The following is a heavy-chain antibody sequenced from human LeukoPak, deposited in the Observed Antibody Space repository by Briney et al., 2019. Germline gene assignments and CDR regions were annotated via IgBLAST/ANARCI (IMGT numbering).Heavy chain of an antibody. CDR3: AREGYSYGSEFDY. CDR2: IKQDGSEK. Sequence: GGSLRLSCAASGFTFSSYWMSWVRQAPGKGLEWVANIKQDGSEKYYVDSVKGRFTISRDNAKNSLYLQMNSLRAEDTAEYYCAREGYSYGSEFDYWGQGTLVTVSS. V-gene: IGHV3-7*01. D-gene: IGHD5-18*01. CDR1: GFTFSSYW. J-gene: IGHJ4*02.